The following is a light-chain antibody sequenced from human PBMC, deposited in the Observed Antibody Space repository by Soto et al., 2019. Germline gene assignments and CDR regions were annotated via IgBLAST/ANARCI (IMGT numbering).Light chain of an antibody. CDR2: GAS. CDR1: QSVTTR. Sequence: IVLTQSPGTLSLSPGERVTLSCRASQSVTTRLAWSQHKPGQAPTLLMSGASNRASGVPVRFSGSGSGTDFTLTITRLEPEDFALYYGQQYGGSPITFGLGTRLEIK. V-gene: IGKV3-20*01. CDR3: QQYGGSPIT. J-gene: IGKJ5*01.